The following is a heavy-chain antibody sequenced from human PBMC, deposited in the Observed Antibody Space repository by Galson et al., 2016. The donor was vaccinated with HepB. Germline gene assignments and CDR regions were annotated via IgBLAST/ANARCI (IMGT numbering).Heavy chain of an antibody. CDR1: GDSVISSSYH. CDR3: ARIWNYGKGALDI. CDR2: IHYDLTT. V-gene: IGHV4-39*01. Sequence: SETLSLTCSVSGDSVISSSYHWGWIRQPPGKGLEWIGNIHYDLTTYYSPSLQSRLTVSMDTSKNHFSLKLRSVTAADTAMYYCARIWNYGKGALDIWGQGTRVTVAS. D-gene: IGHD3-16*01. J-gene: IGHJ3*02.